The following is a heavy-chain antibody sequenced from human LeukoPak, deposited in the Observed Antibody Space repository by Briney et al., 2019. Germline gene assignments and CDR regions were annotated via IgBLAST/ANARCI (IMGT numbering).Heavy chain of an antibody. CDR2: MNPNSGNT. CDR1: GYTFTSYD. CDR3: ARGRYNWNDDDAFDI. D-gene: IGHD1-20*01. Sequence: ASVKASCKASGYTFTSYDINWVRQATGQGLEWMGWMNPNSGNTGYAQKFQGRVTMTRNTSISTAYMELSSLRSEDTAVYYCARGRYNWNDDDAFDIWGQGTMVTVSS. V-gene: IGHV1-8*01. J-gene: IGHJ3*02.